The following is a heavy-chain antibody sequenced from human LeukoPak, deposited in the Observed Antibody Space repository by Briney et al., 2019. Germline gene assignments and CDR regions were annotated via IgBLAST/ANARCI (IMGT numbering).Heavy chain of an antibody. J-gene: IGHJ4*02. V-gene: IGHV3-23*01. CDR3: TKFDY. Sequence: GGSLRLSCAASGFAFNNSAISWVRQTPGKGLEWVSTISTSDGSTFFADSVKGRFTISRDNSKNTLFLQMNSLRAEDTALYYCTKFDYWGQGALVTVSS. CDR1: GFAFNNSA. CDR2: ISTSDGST.